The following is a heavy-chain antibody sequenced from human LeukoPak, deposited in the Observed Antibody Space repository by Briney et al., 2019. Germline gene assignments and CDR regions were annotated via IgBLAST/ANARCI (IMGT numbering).Heavy chain of an antibody. V-gene: IGHV4-39*07. CDR3: ARDHILWFGELSNWFDP. J-gene: IGHJ5*02. CDR1: GGSISSSSYY. CDR2: IYYSGST. Sequence: PSETLSLTCTVSGGSISSSSYYWGWIRQPPGKGLEWIGSIYYSGSTYYNPSLKSRVTMSVDTSKNQFSLKLSSVTAADTAVYYCARDHILWFGELSNWFDPWGQGTLVTVSS. D-gene: IGHD3-10*01.